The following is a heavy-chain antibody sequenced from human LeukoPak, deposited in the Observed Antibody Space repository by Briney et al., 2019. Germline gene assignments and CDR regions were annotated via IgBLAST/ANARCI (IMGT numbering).Heavy chain of an antibody. CDR2: INPNGEST. J-gene: IGHJ4*02. V-gene: IGHV1-46*01. Sequence: ASVRVSCKASGYTFTTYYMHWVRQAPGQGLEWMGIINPNGESTNYAQKFQGRVTMTRDTSTSTVYMELRSLRSEDTAVYYCARDFSGHWTVDYWGQGTLVTVSS. D-gene: IGHD3-22*01. CDR1: GYTFTTYY. CDR3: ARDFSGHWTVDY.